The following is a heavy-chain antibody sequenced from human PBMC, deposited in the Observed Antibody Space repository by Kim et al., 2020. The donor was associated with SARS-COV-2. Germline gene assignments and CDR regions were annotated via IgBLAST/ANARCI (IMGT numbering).Heavy chain of an antibody. CDR2: ISYDGSNK. D-gene: IGHD5-18*01. Sequence: GGSLRLSCAASGFTFSSYGMHWVRQAPGKGLEWVAVISYDGSNKYYADSVKGRFTISRDNSKNTLYLQMNSLRAEDTAVYYCAITIGYSYGYYWGQGTLVTVSS. V-gene: IGHV3-30*03. CDR3: AITIGYSYGYY. CDR1: GFTFSSYG. J-gene: IGHJ4*02.